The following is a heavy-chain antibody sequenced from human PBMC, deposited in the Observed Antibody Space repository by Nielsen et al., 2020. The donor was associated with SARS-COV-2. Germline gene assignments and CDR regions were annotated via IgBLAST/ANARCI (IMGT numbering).Heavy chain of an antibody. D-gene: IGHD2-15*01. CDR2: ISSSSSYT. CDR1: GFTFSDSY. Sequence: GGSLRLSCAASGFTFSDSYMSWIRQAPGKGLERISYISSSSSYTNYADSLKGRFTISRDNAKNSLYLQMNSLRAEDTAVYYCAKSGYCNGGICYSTEYFQDWGQGTLVTVS. CDR3: AKSGYCNGGICYSTEYFQD. J-gene: IGHJ1*01. V-gene: IGHV3-11*03.